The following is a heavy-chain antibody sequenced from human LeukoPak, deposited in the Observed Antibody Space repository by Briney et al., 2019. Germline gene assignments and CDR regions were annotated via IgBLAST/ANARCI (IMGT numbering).Heavy chain of an antibody. CDR1: GGSISSGGYY. D-gene: IGHD3-10*01. Sequence: PSETLSLTCTVSGGSISSGGYYWSWIRQHPGKGLEWIGYIYYSGSTYYNPSLKSRVTISVDTSKNQFSLKLSSVTAADTAVYYCARVDGSGIPPFYYYYGMDVWGRGTTVTVSS. J-gene: IGHJ6*02. V-gene: IGHV4-31*03. CDR3: ARVDGSGIPPFYYYYGMDV. CDR2: IYYSGST.